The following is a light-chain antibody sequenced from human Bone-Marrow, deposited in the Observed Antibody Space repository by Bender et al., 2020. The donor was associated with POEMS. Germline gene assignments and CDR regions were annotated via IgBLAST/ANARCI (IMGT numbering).Light chain of an antibody. CDR1: SSDVGAYGY. CDR3: ISYTTAWTWV. J-gene: IGLJ3*02. Sequence: QSALTQPASVSGSPGQSITISCTGSSSDVGAYGYVSWFQQHPGKAPKLLLFDVNSRPSGISDRFFGSKSGNTASLTISGLQVEDEADYYCISYTTAWTWVFGGGTKLTVL. CDR2: DVN. V-gene: IGLV2-14*03.